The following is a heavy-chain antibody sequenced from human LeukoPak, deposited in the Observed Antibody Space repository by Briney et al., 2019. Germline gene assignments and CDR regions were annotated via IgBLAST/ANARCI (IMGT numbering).Heavy chain of an antibody. CDR3: AKFNNYIVVVIADGHLDY. D-gene: IGHD2-21*01. J-gene: IGHJ4*02. Sequence: SGGSLRLSCAASGFTFSSYSMNWVRQAPGKGLEWVSSISSSSSYIYYADSVKGRFTISRDNAKNSLYLQMNSLRAEDTAVYYCAKFNNYIVVVIADGHLDYWGQGTLVTVSS. CDR1: GFTFSSYS. CDR2: ISSSSSYI. V-gene: IGHV3-21*04.